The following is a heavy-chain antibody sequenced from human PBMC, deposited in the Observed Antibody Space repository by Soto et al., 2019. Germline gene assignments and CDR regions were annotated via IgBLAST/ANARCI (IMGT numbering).Heavy chain of an antibody. Sequence: QVQLVQSGAGVKKPGSSVKVSCKASGGTFSSYAISWVRQAPGQGLEWMGGIIPIFGTANYAQKFQGRVTITADKSTSTAYMELSSLRSEDTAVYYCARDFRIAARPGYFDYWGQGTLVTVSS. CDR2: IIPIFGTA. V-gene: IGHV1-69*06. CDR1: GGTFSSYA. CDR3: ARDFRIAARPGYFDY. D-gene: IGHD6-6*01. J-gene: IGHJ4*02.